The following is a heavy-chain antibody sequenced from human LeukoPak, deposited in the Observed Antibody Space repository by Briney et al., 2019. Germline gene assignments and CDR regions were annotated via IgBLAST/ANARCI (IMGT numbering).Heavy chain of an antibody. CDR3: ARGYGSESYIFDY. CDR2: MWYDGSYK. CDR1: GFTLSSYG. V-gene: IGHV3-33*01. D-gene: IGHD3-10*01. Sequence: GGSLRLSCAASGFTLSSYGMHWVRQAPGKGLEWVAVMWYDGSYKYYADSVKGRFTISRDNSKNMVYLQMNSLRAEDTALYYCARGYGSESYIFDYWGQGTLVTVSS. J-gene: IGHJ4*02.